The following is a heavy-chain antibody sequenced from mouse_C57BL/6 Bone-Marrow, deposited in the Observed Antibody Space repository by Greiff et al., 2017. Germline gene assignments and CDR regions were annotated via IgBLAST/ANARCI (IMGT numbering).Heavy chain of an antibody. CDR1: GYSITSGYY. V-gene: IGHV3-6*01. CDR3: ARGGPTVVADY. J-gene: IGHJ2*01. CDR2: ISYDGSN. D-gene: IGHD1-1*01. Sequence: EVHLVESGPGLVKPSQSLSLTCSVTGYSITSGYYWNWIRQFPGNKLEWMGYISYDGSNNYNPSLKNRISITRDTSKNQFFLKLNSVTTEDTATYYCARGGPTVVADYWGQGTTLTVSS.